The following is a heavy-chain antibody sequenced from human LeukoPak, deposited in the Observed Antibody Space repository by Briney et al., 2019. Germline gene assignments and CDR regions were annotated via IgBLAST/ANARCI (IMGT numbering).Heavy chain of an antibody. CDR2: NYYSGSI. CDR1: GASISSYY. CDR3: ARHRYYYDSSGYYYQP. J-gene: IGHJ5*02. Sequence: PSETLSLTCTVSGASISSYYWSWIRQPPGKGLEWIGYNYYSGSINYNPSLKSRVTISVDTSKNQFSLRLSSVTPPDTAVYYCARHRYYYDSSGYYYQPWGQGTLVTVSS. D-gene: IGHD3-22*01. V-gene: IGHV4-59*01.